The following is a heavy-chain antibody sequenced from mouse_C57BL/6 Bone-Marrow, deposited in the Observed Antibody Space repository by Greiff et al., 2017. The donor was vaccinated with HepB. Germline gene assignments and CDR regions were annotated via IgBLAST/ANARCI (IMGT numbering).Heavy chain of an antibody. V-gene: IGHV5-4*01. CDR1: GFTFSSYA. J-gene: IGHJ2*01. CDR2: ISDGGSYT. D-gene: IGHD4-1*01. CDR3: ARDQAGTGY. Sequence: EVNLVESGGGLVKPGGSLKLSCAASGFTFSSYAMSWVRQTPEKRLEWVATISDGGSYTYYPDNVKGRFTISRDNAKNNLYLQMSHLKSEDTAMYYCARDQAGTGYWGQGTTLTVSS.